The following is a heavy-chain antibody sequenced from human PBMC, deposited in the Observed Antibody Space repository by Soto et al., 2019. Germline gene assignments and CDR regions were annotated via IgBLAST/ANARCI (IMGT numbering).Heavy chain of an antibody. CDR2: ISGSGGST. V-gene: IGHV3-23*01. J-gene: IGHJ5*02. CDR3: AKDLDLGVRGVINWFDP. CDR1: GFTFSSYA. Sequence: GGSLRLSCAASGFTFSSYAMSWVRQDPGKGLEWVSAISGSGGSTYYADSVKGRFTISRDNSKNTLYLQMNSLRAEDTAVYYCAKDLDLGVRGVINWFDPWGQGTLVTVSS. D-gene: IGHD3-10*01.